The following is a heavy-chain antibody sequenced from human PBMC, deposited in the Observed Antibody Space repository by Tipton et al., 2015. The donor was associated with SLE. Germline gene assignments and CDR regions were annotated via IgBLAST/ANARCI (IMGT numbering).Heavy chain of an antibody. Sequence: TLSLTCTVSGGSISSYYWSWIRQPPGKGLEWIGYIYYSGSTNYNPSLKSRVTISVDTSKNQFSLRLSSVTAADTAVYYCARQLIRDFYFDYWGQGTLLTVSS. CDR2: IYYSGST. D-gene: IGHD5-24*01. CDR3: ARQLIRDFYFDY. J-gene: IGHJ4*02. V-gene: IGHV4-59*08. CDR1: GGSISSYY.